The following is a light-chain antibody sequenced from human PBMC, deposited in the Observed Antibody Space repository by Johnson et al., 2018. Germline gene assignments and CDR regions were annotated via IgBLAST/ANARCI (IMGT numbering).Light chain of an antibody. CDR3: GTWDSSLSAGNV. J-gene: IGLJ1*01. Sequence: QSVLTQPHSVSAAPGQKVTISCSGSSSNIGNNYVSWYQQLPGTAPKILIYENNKRPSGIPDRFSGSKSGTSATLGITGLQTGDEADYYCGTWDSSLSAGNVFGTGTKVTVL. CDR2: ENN. CDR1: SSNIGNNY. V-gene: IGLV1-51*02.